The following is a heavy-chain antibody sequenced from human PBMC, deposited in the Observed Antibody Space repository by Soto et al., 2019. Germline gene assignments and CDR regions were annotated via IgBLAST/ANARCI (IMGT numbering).Heavy chain of an antibody. D-gene: IGHD3-10*01. CDR2: IWYDGSNK. V-gene: IGHV3-33*01. CDR1: AFTFSSYG. Sequence: GGSLRLSCAASAFTFSSYGMHWVRQAPGKGLEWVAVIWYDGSNKYYADSVKGRFTISRDNSKNTLYLQMNSLRAEDTAVYYCARAITMVRGALDYWGQGTLVTVSS. J-gene: IGHJ4*02. CDR3: ARAITMVRGALDY.